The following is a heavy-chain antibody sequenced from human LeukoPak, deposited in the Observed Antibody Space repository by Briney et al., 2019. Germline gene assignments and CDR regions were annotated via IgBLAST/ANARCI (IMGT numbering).Heavy chain of an antibody. V-gene: IGHV4-34*01. CDR2: INHSGST. Sequence: SETLSLTCAVYGGSFSGYYWSWIRQPPGKGLEWIGEINHSGSTNYNPSLKSRVTISVDTSKNQFSLKLSSVTAADTAVYYCARHVFQWAGLGYFDYWGQGTLVTVSS. J-gene: IGHJ4*02. CDR3: ARHVFQWAGLGYFDY. CDR1: GGSFSGYY. D-gene: IGHD3/OR15-3a*01.